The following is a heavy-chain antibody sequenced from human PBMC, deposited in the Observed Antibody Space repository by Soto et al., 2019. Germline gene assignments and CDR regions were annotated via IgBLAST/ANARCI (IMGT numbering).Heavy chain of an antibody. Sequence: PGGSLRLSCAASGFTFSSYSVNWVRQAPGKGLEWVSSISSSSSYIYYADSVKGRFTISRDNAKNSLYLQMNSLRAEDTAVYYCARGLQDSPHAFDIWGQGTMVTVSS. CDR2: ISSSSSYI. J-gene: IGHJ3*02. V-gene: IGHV3-21*01. CDR1: GFTFSSYS. D-gene: IGHD2-15*01. CDR3: ARGLQDSPHAFDI.